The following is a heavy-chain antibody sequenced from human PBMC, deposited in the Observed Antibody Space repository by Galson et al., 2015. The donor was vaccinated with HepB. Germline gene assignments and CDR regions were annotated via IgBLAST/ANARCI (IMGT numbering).Heavy chain of an antibody. D-gene: IGHD2-21*01. J-gene: IGHJ6*03. CDR1: GSSISSYY. V-gene: IGHV4-59*01. CDR3: ARYYCGCDCLPPGAYYYYYMDV. Sequence: EPLSLTCTVSGSSISSYYWSWLRPPPRKGVELIGYIYYSGSTNYNPSLKSRVTISVDTSKNTFSLKLNSVTAADTAVYYCARYYCGCDCLPPGAYYYYYMDVWGKGTTVTVSS. CDR2: IYYSGST.